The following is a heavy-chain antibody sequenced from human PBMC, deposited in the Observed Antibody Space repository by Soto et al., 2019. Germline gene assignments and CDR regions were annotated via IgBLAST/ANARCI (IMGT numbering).Heavy chain of an antibody. D-gene: IGHD3-22*01. V-gene: IGHV5-51*01. CDR3: ATAYVYDFENSNYYSDDFDI. CDR2: MYPDDSDI. CDR1: GYSFSFYW. J-gene: IGHJ3*02. Sequence: PGESLKISCKASGYSFSFYWIGWVRQMPGKGLEWMAIMYPDDSDIRYSPSFEAHVTISADKSTSTALLQWSSLKDSDTAMYYCATAYVYDFENSNYYSDDFDIWGQATLVAVSS.